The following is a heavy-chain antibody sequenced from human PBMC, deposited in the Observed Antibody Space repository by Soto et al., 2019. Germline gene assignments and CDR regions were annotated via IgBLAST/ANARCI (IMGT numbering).Heavy chain of an antibody. J-gene: IGHJ5*02. CDR2: IIPLFGTA. CDR1: GVTFSSET. Sequence: QVQLVQSGADVKKPGSSVKVSCQASGVTFSSETLGWVRQAPGQGLEWVGGIIPLFGTASYAQKFQGGGTITADESTGTVDMEWSSLRSDDTAVYFCATELGVNPASALDAWGQGSLVTVSS. V-gene: IGHV1-69*01. CDR3: ATELGVNPASALDA. D-gene: IGHD3-10*01.